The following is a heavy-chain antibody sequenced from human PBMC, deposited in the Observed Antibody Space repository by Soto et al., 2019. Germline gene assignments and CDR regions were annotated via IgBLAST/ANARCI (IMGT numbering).Heavy chain of an antibody. CDR2: IYHSGST. Sequence: QLQLQESGSGLVKPSQTLSLTCAVSGGSISSGDYSWSWIRQPPGKGLEWIGYIYHSGSTYYNPSLQRRVTISVDRSKNQFSLKLSSVTAADTAIYYCAKSYSSSWPNAFDLWGQGTMVTVSS. V-gene: IGHV4-30-2*01. J-gene: IGHJ3*01. CDR3: AKSYSSSWPNAFDL. D-gene: IGHD6-13*01. CDR1: GGSISSGDYS.